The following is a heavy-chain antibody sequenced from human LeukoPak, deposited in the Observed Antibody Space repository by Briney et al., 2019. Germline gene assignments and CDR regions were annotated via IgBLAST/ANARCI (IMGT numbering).Heavy chain of an antibody. V-gene: IGHV3-21*01. D-gene: IGHD3-22*01. J-gene: IGHJ3*02. CDR1: GFTFSSYS. CDR3: ARYYYNNDGYSEDAFDI. CDR2: ISSSSSYI. Sequence: GGSLRLSCAASGFTFSSYSMNWVRQAPGKGLEWVSSISSSSSYIYYADSVKGRFTISRDNAKNSLYLQMNSLRAEDTAIYYCARYYYNNDGYSEDAFDIWGQGTMVTVSS.